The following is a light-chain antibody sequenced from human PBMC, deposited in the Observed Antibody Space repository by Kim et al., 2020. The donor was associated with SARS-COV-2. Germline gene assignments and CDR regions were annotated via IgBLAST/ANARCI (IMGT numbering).Light chain of an antibody. CDR2: KVS. V-gene: IGKV2-30*01. CDR3: MQGTHWPPWT. Sequence: APISCRSSQSLVYRDGKPYLTWFQPRPGQSPRRLIYKVSNRDSGVPDRFSGSGLGTDFTLKISRVEAEDVGVYYCMQGTHWPPWTFGQGTKVDIK. CDR1: QSLVYRDGKPY. J-gene: IGKJ1*01.